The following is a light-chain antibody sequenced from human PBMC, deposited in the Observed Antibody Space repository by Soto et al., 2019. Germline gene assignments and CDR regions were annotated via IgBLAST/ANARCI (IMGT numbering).Light chain of an antibody. Sequence: VLTQSPGTLSLSPGERDTLSCRASQSVSSSYLAWYQQKPGQAPRLFIYGASSRATGIPDRFSGSGSGTDFTLTISRLEPEDFAVYYCQQYGNSQWSFGQGTKVEIK. CDR2: GAS. J-gene: IGKJ1*01. CDR3: QQYGNSQWS. CDR1: QSVSSSY. V-gene: IGKV3-20*01.